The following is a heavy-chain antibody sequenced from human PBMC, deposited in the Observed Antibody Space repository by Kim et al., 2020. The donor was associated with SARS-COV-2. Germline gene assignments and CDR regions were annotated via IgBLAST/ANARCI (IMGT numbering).Heavy chain of an antibody. CDR3: TGSRRFLDY. V-gene: IGHV3-15*01. D-gene: IGHD3-3*01. CDR1: GFTFSNAW. J-gene: IGHJ4*01. Sequence: GGSLRLSCVASGFTFSNAWMSWVRQAPGKGLEWIGRIKRKTDGETPDYIAPVKGRFTISRDDSKNTLYLEMNSLKTEDTAVYYCTGSRRFLDYWGHGTL. CDR2: IKRKTDGETP.